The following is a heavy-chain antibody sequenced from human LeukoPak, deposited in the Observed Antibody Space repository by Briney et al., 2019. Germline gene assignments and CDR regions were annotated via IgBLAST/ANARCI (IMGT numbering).Heavy chain of an antibody. Sequence: GGSLRLSCAASGFTVSSNYMSWVRQAPGKGLEWVSVIYSGGSTYYADSVKGRFTISRDNSKNTLYLQMNSLRAEDTAVYYCAKAGSSSWYPSYYYMDVWGKGTTVTVSS. CDR2: IYSGGST. V-gene: IGHV3-53*01. CDR3: AKAGSSSWYPSYYYMDV. J-gene: IGHJ6*03. CDR1: GFTVSSNY. D-gene: IGHD6-13*01.